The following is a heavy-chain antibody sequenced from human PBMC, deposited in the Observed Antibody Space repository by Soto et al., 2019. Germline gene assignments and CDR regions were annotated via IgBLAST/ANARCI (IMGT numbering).Heavy chain of an antibody. Sequence: QVHLVESGGGVVQPGRSLRLSCAASGFTFSSYGMHWVRQAPGKGLEWVAVISYDGSNKYYADSVKGRFTISRDNSKNTLYLQMNSLRAEDTAVYYCAKVGVGRYFDWSDAFDIWGQGTMVTVSS. D-gene: IGHD3-9*01. V-gene: IGHV3-30*18. CDR1: GFTFSSYG. CDR3: AKVGVGRYFDWSDAFDI. CDR2: ISYDGSNK. J-gene: IGHJ3*02.